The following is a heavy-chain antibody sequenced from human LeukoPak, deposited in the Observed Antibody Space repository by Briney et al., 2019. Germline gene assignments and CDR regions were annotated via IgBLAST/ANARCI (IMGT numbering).Heavy chain of an antibody. CDR1: GFTFSSYW. CDR2: IKQDGSEK. CDR3: ARGRECSGTGCYLPGIY. D-gene: IGHD2-2*01. Sequence: GGSLRLSCAASGFTFSSYWMSWVRQAPGKGLEWVANIKQDGSEKYYVDSVKGRFTISRDNAKNSLYLQMNSLRAEDTAVYYCARGRECSGTGCYLPGIYWGQGILVTVSS. V-gene: IGHV3-7*03. J-gene: IGHJ4*02.